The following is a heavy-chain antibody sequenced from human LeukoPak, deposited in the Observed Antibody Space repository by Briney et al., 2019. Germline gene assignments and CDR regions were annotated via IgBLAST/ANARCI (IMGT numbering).Heavy chain of an antibody. CDR1: GITFSSYD. D-gene: IGHD4-17*01. CDR3: ARAQTPVTTYYYYYMDV. J-gene: IGHJ6*03. V-gene: IGHV3-13*01. Sequence: GGSLRLSCAASGITFSSYDMHWVRQATGEGLEWVSTIGTAGDTSYPGSVKGRFTISRENAKNSLFLQMNSLRAGDTAVYYCARAQTPVTTYYYYYMDVWGKGTTVTVSS. CDR2: IGTAGDT.